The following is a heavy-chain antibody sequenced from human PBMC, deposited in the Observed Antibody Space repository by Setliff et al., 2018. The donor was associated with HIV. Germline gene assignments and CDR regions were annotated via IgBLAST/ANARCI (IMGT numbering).Heavy chain of an antibody. V-gene: IGHV3-7*03. CDR1: EFTFSGPW. CDR3: ARTYYYDASGYYKPFDI. D-gene: IGHD3-22*01. Sequence: PGGSLRLSCAASEFTFSGPWMSWVRQAPGKGLEWVANIKQDGSEKNYVDFVKGRFTISRDNAKNSLYLQMNSLRAEDTAVYYCARTYYYDASGYYKPFDIWGQGTMVTVSS. J-gene: IGHJ3*02. CDR2: IKQDGSEK.